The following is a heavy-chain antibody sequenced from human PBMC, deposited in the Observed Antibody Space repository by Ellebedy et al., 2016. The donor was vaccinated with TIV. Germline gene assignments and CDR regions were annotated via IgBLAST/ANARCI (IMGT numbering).Heavy chain of an antibody. J-gene: IGHJ6*02. V-gene: IGHV1-18*01. CDR3: AKDRGNYGGAPYNGMDI. CDR2: ISVHNGNT. Sequence: ASVKVSCKASGYTFSTSHISWVRQAPGQGLEWLGWISVHNGNTNYAQNFQGRVTMTTDTSTTTAYMELRSLGSEDTAVYYCAKDRGNYGGAPYNGMDIWGQGTTVTVSS. D-gene: IGHD3-10*01. CDR1: GYTFSTSH.